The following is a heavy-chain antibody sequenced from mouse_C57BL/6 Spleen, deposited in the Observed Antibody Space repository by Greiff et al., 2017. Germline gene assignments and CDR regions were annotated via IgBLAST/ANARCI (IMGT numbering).Heavy chain of an antibody. CDR2: IDPSDSYT. V-gene: IGHV1-69*01. CDR3: ARSGDGYFQFAY. CDR1: GYTFTSYW. Sequence: VQLQQPGAELVMPGASVKLSCKASGYTFTSYWMHWVKQRPGQGLEWIGEIDPSDSYTNYNQKFKGKSTLTVDKSSSTAYMQLSSLTSEDSAVYYCARSGDGYFQFAYWGQGTLVTVSA. J-gene: IGHJ3*01. D-gene: IGHD2-3*01.